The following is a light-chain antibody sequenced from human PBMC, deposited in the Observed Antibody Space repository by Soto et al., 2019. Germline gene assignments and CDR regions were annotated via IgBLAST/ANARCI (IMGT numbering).Light chain of an antibody. J-gene: IGKJ4*01. Sequence: DIQMTQSPSSLSASVGDRVTITCRASQSISSYLNWYQQKPGKAPNLLIYRASSLESGVPSRFSGSGSGTEFTLTISSLQPDDFATYYCQQYQSYSSFAGGTKVDIK. CDR2: RAS. CDR3: QQYQSYSS. CDR1: QSISSY. V-gene: IGKV1-5*01.